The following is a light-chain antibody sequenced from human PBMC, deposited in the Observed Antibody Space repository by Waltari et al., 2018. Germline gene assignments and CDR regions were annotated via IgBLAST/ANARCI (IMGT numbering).Light chain of an antibody. CDR1: DSDVGAYDF. CDR2: EVS. J-gene: IGLJ1*01. CDR3: SSYTTSSAPGV. V-gene: IGLV2-14*01. Sequence: QSALTQPASVSGSPGPSITISCSGTDSDVGAYDFVSWSQQHPGKAPHLIIYEVSNRPSGISNRFSASKSGNTASLTISGLQAEDEADYYCSSYTTSSAPGVFGTGTRVTVL.